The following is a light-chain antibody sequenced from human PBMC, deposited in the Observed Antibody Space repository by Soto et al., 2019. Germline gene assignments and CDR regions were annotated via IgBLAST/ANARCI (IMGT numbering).Light chain of an antibody. CDR2: GAS. Sequence: EIVLTQSPGTLSLSPGERATLSCRASQSVYSSYLAWYQQKPGQAPRLLIYGASSRATGIPDRFRASGSGTDFTVTVSRLEPEDIAVCYCQQYDRSAWRFGQGTEAEIK. CDR3: QQYDRSAWR. J-gene: IGKJ1*01. CDR1: QSVYSSY. V-gene: IGKV3-20*01.